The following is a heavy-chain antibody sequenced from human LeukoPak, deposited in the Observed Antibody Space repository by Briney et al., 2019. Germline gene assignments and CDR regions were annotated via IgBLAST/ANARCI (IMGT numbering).Heavy chain of an antibody. D-gene: IGHD3-10*01. CDR2: INTNTGNP. CDR3: ARESPYYYAIPQRGTHEDFDY. Sequence: ASVKVSCNASGYTFTSYAMNWVRQAPGQGLEWMGWINTNTGNPTYAQGFTGRFVFSLDTSVSTAYLQISSLKAEDTAVYYCARESPYYYAIPQRGTHEDFDYWGQGTLVTVSS. V-gene: IGHV7-4-1*02. J-gene: IGHJ4*02. CDR1: GYTFTSYA.